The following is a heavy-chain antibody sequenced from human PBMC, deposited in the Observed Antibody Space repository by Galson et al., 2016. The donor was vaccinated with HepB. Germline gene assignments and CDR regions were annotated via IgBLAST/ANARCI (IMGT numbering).Heavy chain of an antibody. D-gene: IGHD6-13*01. CDR2: IYHSGST. CDR1: GYSISSGYQ. J-gene: IGHJ4*02. Sequence: VSGYSISSGYQWGWIRQPPGKGLEWIGSIYHSGSTYYNPSLKSRVTISVDTSKNQFSLKLSSVTAADTAVYYCARGSLWYDYWGQGTLVTVS. CDR3: ARGSLWYDY. V-gene: IGHV4-38-2*02.